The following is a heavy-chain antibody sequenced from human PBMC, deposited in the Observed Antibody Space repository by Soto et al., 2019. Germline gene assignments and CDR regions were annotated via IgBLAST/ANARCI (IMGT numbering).Heavy chain of an antibody. CDR1: GFTFNIYA. Sequence: EVQLLESGGDLIQPGGSLRLSCAASGFTFNIYAMTWVRQAPGKGLEWVSAISRYGDFTYYADSVEGRFTISRDNSKNTLYLKMNSLRAEDTAVYYCAKDRYLDNDSRGYLFDNWGQGTLVTVSS. CDR2: ISRYGDFT. V-gene: IGHV3-23*01. J-gene: IGHJ4*02. D-gene: IGHD3-22*01. CDR3: AKDRYLDNDSRGYLFDN.